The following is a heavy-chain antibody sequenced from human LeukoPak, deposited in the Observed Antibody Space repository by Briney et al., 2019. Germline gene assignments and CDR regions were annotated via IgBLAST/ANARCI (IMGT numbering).Heavy chain of an antibody. V-gene: IGHV4-39*07. D-gene: IGHD5-18*01. Sequence: SETLSLTCTVSGGSISSSSYYWGWIRQPPGKGLEWIGSIYYSGSTYYNPSLKSRVTISVDTSKNQFSLKLSSVTAADTAVYYCASPAGVYSYGWFYWGQGTLVTVSS. J-gene: IGHJ4*02. CDR3: ASPAGVYSYGWFY. CDR2: IYYSGST. CDR1: GGSISSSSYY.